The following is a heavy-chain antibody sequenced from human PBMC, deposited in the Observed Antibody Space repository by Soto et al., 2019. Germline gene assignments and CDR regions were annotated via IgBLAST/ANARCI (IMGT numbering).Heavy chain of an antibody. Sequence: QVQLQESGPGLVKPSETLSLTCTVSGGSISSYYWSWIRQPPGKGLEWIGYIYYSGSTNYNPSRKSRVTLSVDTYKNQLSLKLSSVTAADTAVYYCARGRKRYYYDSSGYCVVDYWGQGTLVTVSS. CDR1: GGSISSYY. J-gene: IGHJ4*02. CDR3: ARGRKRYYYDSSGYCVVDY. V-gene: IGHV4-59*01. D-gene: IGHD3-22*01. CDR2: IYYSGST.